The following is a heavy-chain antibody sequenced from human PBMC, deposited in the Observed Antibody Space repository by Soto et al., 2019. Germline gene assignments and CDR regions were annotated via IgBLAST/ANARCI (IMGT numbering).Heavy chain of an antibody. J-gene: IGHJ4*02. CDR3: AREGRGKKAGYNGLVSLGY. CDR2: SIPIFNST. D-gene: IGHD2-2*02. CDR1: GSRFSNYV. V-gene: IGHV1-69*06. Sequence: SVKVSCKVSGSRFSNYVISWVRQAPGHGLEWLGRSIPIFNSTKYAQSFQGRVTITADKSTSTASLELSSLRSDDTAVYYCAREGRGKKAGYNGLVSLGYWGQGTLVTVSS.